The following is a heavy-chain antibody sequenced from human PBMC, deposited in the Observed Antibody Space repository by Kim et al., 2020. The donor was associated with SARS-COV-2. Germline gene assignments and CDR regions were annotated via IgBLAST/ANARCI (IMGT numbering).Heavy chain of an antibody. D-gene: IGHD6-19*01. CDR1: GFTFSTHG. J-gene: IGHJ1*01. CDR3: ARGLKISGAGKMGY. V-gene: IGHV3-23*01. Sequence: GGSLRLSCAASGFTFSTHGMTWVRQAPGKGLECVSSINGGGSSTYYADSVKGRFTICRDNSKNMLYLQMNSRRAEDTAVYYCARGLKISGAGKMGYWGQGTLVTVSS. CDR2: INGGGSST.